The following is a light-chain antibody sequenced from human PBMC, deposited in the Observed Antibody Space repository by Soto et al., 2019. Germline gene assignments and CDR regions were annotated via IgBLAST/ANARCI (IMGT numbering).Light chain of an antibody. Sequence: QSVLTQPPSASGTPGQRVTISCSGSSSNIRINTVNWYQQVPGRATKLLLYSNNQRSSGVPDRFSGSKSSTSASLAIRGPQSEDEDDYYCAAWDDSMSGHNWVFGGGTKLTVL. CDR3: AAWDDSMSGHNWV. CDR1: SSNIRINT. CDR2: SNN. J-gene: IGLJ3*02. V-gene: IGLV1-44*01.